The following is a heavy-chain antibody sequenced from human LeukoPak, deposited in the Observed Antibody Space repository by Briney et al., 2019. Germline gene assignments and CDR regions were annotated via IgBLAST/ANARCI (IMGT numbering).Heavy chain of an antibody. D-gene: IGHD1-26*01. Sequence: GGSLRLSCAASGFTVSSNYMSWVRQAPGKGLEWVSAISGSGGSTYYADSVKGRFTISRDNSKDTLYLQMNSLRAEDTAVYYCAKDSAYSGSYSFDYWGQGTLVTVSS. J-gene: IGHJ4*02. CDR2: ISGSGGST. V-gene: IGHV3-23*01. CDR3: AKDSAYSGSYSFDY. CDR1: GFTVSSNY.